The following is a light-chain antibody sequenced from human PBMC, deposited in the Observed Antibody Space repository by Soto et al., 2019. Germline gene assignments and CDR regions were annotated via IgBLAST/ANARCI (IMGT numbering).Light chain of an antibody. CDR3: SSYTSSSTPL. CDR2: DVS. V-gene: IGLV2-14*01. J-gene: IGLJ2*01. Sequence: QSALTQPASVSGSPGQSITISCTGTSSDVGGYNYVSWYQQHPGKAPKLMIYDVSNRPSGVSNRFSGSKSGNTASLTISGPKAEDEAAYSCSSYTSSSTPLFGGGTKLTV. CDR1: SSDVGGYNY.